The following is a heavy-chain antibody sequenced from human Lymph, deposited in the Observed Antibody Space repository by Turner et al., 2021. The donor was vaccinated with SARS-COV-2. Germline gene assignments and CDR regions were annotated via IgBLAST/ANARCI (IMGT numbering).Heavy chain of an antibody. CDR2: ISGSGGST. V-gene: IGHV3-23*01. J-gene: IGHJ6*02. D-gene: IGHD3-16*01. Sequence: EVQLLESGGGLVQPGGSLRLYCAAYGFTFNNYAMSWVRQAPGKGLEWVSTISGSGGSTYYADSVKGRFIISRDNSKNTLYLQMNSLRAEDTAVYYCANLYPTVSWEFPYGMDVWGQGTTVTVSS. CDR3: ANLYPTVSWEFPYGMDV. CDR1: GFTFNNYA.